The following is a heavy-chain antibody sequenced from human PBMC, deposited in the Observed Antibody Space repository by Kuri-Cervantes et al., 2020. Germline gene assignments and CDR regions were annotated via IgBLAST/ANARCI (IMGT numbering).Heavy chain of an antibody. CDR1: GFTFSSYA. D-gene: IGHD4-23*01. Sequence: LSLTCAASGFTFSSYAMHWVRQAPGKGLEWVAVISYDGSNKYYADSVKGRFTISRDNAKNSLYLQMNSLRGEDTAVYYCARDWGDYGGKGAYYYYGMDVWGQGTTVTVSS. CDR3: ARDWGDYGGKGAYYYYGMDV. CDR2: ISYDGSNK. J-gene: IGHJ6*02. V-gene: IGHV3-30-3*01.